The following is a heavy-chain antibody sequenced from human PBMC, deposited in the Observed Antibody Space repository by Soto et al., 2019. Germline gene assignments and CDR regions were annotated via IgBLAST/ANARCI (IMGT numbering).Heavy chain of an antibody. CDR3: ARAGYYSSGWYVS. Sequence: PGGSLRLSCAASGFSFSSYWMSWVRQAPGKGLEWVANTKQDGSEKYYVDSVRGRFTISRDNAKNSLYLQMNSLRAEDTAVYYCARAGYYSSGWYVSWGQGTQGTVSS. CDR2: TKQDGSEK. CDR1: GFSFSSYW. D-gene: IGHD6-19*01. V-gene: IGHV3-7*05. J-gene: IGHJ4*02.